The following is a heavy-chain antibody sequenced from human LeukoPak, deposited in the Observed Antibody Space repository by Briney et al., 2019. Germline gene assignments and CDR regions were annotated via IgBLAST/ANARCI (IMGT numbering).Heavy chain of an antibody. CDR3: ASSRGYSGYDPIDY. J-gene: IGHJ4*02. CDR1: GFTFSSYA. CDR2: ISYGGRNK. Sequence: GRSLRLSCAASGFTFSSYAMHWVRQAPGKGLEWVAVISYGGRNKYYADSVKGRFTISRDNSKNTLYLQMNSLRAEDTAVYYCASSRGYSGYDPIDYWGQGTLVTVSS. V-gene: IGHV3-30*04. D-gene: IGHD5-12*01.